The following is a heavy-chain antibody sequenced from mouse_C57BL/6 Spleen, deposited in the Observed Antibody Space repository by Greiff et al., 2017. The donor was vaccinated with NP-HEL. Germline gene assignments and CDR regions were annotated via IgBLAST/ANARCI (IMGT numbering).Heavy chain of an antibody. D-gene: IGHD2-12*01. CDR3: TAYLRPTFAY. CDR1: GFNIKDYY. CDR2: IDPEDGDT. V-gene: IGHV14-1*01. J-gene: IGHJ3*01. Sequence: VQLQQSGAELVRPGASVKLSCTASGFNIKDYYMHWVKQRPEQGLEWIGRIDPEDGDTEYAPKFQGKATMTADTSSNTAYLQLSRLTSEDTAVYYCTAYLRPTFAYWGQGTLVTVSA.